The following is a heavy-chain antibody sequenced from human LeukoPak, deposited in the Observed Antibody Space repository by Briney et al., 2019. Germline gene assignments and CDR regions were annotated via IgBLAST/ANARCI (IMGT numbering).Heavy chain of an antibody. D-gene: IGHD3-10*01. CDR1: GYTLTSYG. Sequence: GASVKVSCKASGYTLTSYGISWVRQAPGQGLEWMGWISAYNGNTNYAQKLQGRVTMTTDTSTSTAYMELRSLRSDDTAVYYCARDPAGEIEWFGEFHLDYWGQGTLVTVSS. J-gene: IGHJ4*02. CDR3: ARDPAGEIEWFGEFHLDY. V-gene: IGHV1-18*01. CDR2: ISAYNGNT.